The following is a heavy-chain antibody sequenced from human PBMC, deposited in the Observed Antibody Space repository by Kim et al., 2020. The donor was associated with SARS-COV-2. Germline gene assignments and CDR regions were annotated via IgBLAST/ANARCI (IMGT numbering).Heavy chain of an antibody. Sequence: GGSLRLSCAASGFTFSSYGMHWVRQAPGKGLEWVAVIWYDGSNKYYADSVKGRFTISRDNSKNTLYLQMNSLRAEDTAVYYCARDDYSREGYKPYYYYYGMDVWGQGTTVTVSS. CDR1: GFTFSSYG. J-gene: IGHJ6*02. D-gene: IGHD4-4*01. CDR3: ARDDYSREGYKPYYYYYGMDV. CDR2: IWYDGSNK. V-gene: IGHV3-33*01.